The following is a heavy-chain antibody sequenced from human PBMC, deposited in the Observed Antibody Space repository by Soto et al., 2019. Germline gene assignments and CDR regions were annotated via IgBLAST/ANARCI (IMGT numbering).Heavy chain of an antibody. CDR1: GYTFTNYY. CDR2: MHPSGEST. D-gene: IGHD6-19*01. CDR3: ARVGSSGWYDAFDI. J-gene: IGHJ3*02. V-gene: IGHV1-46*03. Sequence: QVQLVQSGTEVQKPGASVKVSCKASGYTFTNYYLHWVRQAPGPGPEWMGVMHPSGESTTPALKFQDRLSLTRDTSTSTMSMELSSLTCEDTGVYYCARVGSSGWYDAFDIWGQGTMVTVSS.